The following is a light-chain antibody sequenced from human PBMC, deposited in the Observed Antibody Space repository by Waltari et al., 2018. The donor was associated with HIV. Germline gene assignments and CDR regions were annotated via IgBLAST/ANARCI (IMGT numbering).Light chain of an antibody. CDR3: ASWDDSLSAWV. CDR1: SSNVATHP. Sequence: QSVLTQPPSASGTPGQRISLSCSGSSSNVATHPVNWYQQLPGTAPKLLIYSDNQRPSGVPDRFSGSKSGTSASLVISRLQSEDEADYCCASWDDSLSAWVFGGGTKLTVL. J-gene: IGLJ3*02. CDR2: SDN. V-gene: IGLV1-44*01.